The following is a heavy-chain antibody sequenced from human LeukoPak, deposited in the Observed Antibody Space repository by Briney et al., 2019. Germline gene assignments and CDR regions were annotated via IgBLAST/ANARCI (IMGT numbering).Heavy chain of an antibody. Sequence: SQTLSLTCAISGDSVSSNSAAWNWIRQSPSRGLEWLGRTYYRSKWYNDYAVSVKSRITVNPDTSKNQFSLQLNSVTPEDTAVYYCARDFDSYSGSYHWTFDYWGQGTLVTVSS. CDR1: GDSVSSNSAA. CDR2: TYYRSKWYN. D-gene: IGHD1-26*01. J-gene: IGHJ4*02. V-gene: IGHV6-1*01. CDR3: ARDFDSYSGSYHWTFDY.